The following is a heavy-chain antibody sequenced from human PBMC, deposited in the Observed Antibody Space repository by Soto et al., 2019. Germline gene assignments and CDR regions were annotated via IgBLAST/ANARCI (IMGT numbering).Heavy chain of an antibody. V-gene: IGHV3-33*01. CDR2: IWFDGSNK. D-gene: IGHD3-22*01. CDR3: ARAYDTSGYPYFDY. CDR1: GFTLSRYG. Sequence: PGGSLRLSCAASGFTLSRYGMHWVRQAPGKGLEWVAVIWFDGSNKNYADSVKGRFTVSKDNSKNTLYLQMDGLGAEDTAGYYCARAYDTSGYPYFDYWGQGTLVTVSS. J-gene: IGHJ4*02.